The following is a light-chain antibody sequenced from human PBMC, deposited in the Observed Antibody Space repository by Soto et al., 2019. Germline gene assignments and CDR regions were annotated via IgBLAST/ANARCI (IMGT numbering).Light chain of an antibody. CDR2: GAS. J-gene: IGKJ1*01. V-gene: IGKV3-20*01. CDR1: QSVRSSL. CDR3: HHYET. Sequence: EIVLTQSPGTLSLSAGERATVSCRASQSVRSSLLAWYQQKPGQAPRLLMYGASIRAAGVPDRFSGSGSGTEFTLTISRLEPEDFTVYYCHHYETFGQGTKVDIK.